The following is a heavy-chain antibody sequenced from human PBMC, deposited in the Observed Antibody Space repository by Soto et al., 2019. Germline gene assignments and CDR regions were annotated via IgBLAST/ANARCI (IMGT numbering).Heavy chain of an antibody. CDR3: ATHPIAVAGLYYMDV. Sequence: GASVKVSCKASGYTFTSYYMHWVRQAPGQGLEWMGIINPSGGSTSYAQKFQGRVTMTRDTSSSTVYMELSSLRSEDTSVYYCATHPIAVAGLYYMDVWGKGTTVTVSS. CDR2: INPSGGST. V-gene: IGHV1-46*03. CDR1: GYTFTSYY. J-gene: IGHJ6*03. D-gene: IGHD6-19*01.